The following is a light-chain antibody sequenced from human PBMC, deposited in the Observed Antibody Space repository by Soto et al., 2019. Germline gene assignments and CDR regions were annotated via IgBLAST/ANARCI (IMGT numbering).Light chain of an antibody. CDR1: HSVSSNY. V-gene: IGKV3-20*01. CDR3: QQYGTSPYT. J-gene: IGKJ2*01. Sequence: EIVLTQSPGTLSLSQGERATLSCRASHSVSSNYLAWYQQQPGQAPRLLIHGASRRATGIPDRFSGSGSGTDFTLTISRLELEDFAVYYCQQYGTSPYTFGQGTKLEIK. CDR2: GAS.